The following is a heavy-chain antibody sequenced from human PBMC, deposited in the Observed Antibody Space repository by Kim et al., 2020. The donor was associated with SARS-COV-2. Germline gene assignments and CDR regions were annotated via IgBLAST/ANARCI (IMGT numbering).Heavy chain of an antibody. D-gene: IGHD7-27*01. CDR3: ARDWNWGIDV. CDR1: GFTFTTYN. Sequence: GGSLRLSCAASGFTFTTYNMNWVRQAPGKGLEWISYIRVTDAIYYADSVKGRLTISRDYAKNSLDLQMNSVRDEDTAVYYCARDWNWGIDVWGQGTLVTVSS. V-gene: IGHV3-48*02. CDR2: IRVTDAI. J-gene: IGHJ4*02.